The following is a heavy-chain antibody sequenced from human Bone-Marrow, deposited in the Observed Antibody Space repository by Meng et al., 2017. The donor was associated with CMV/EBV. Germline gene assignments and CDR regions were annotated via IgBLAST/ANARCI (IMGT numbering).Heavy chain of an antibody. J-gene: IGHJ6*02. CDR3: ARGRYWVYYYGMDV. Sequence: SETLSLTCAVSGGSISSSNWWSWVRQPPGKGLEWIGEIYHSGSTNYNPYLKSRVTISVDTSKNQFSLKLSSVTAADTAVYYCARGRYWVYYYGMDVWGQGTTVTVSS. CDR2: IYHSGST. V-gene: IGHV4-4*02. CDR1: GGSISSSNW. D-gene: IGHD2-8*02.